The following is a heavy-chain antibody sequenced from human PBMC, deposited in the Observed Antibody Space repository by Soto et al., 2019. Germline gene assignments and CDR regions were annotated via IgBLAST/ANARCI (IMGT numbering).Heavy chain of an antibody. J-gene: IGHJ3*02. V-gene: IGHV1-2*02. CDR3: GRDSYYDILTGYSRNAFDI. CDR2: INPNSGGT. D-gene: IGHD3-9*01. Sequence: ASVKVSCKASGYTFTGHYMHWVRQAPGQGLEWMGWINPNSGGTNYAQKFQGRVTLTKATSISTTYMELSRLKSDDTAVYYCGRDSYYDILTGYSRNAFDIWGQGXMVTVSS. CDR1: GYTFTGHY.